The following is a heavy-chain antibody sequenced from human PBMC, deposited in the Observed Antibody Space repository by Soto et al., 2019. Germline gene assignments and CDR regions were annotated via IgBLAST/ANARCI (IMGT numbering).Heavy chain of an antibody. Sequence: QVQLVQSGAEVKKPGASVKVSCTASGYTFTDYYIHWVRQAPGQGLEWMGIIKPTDGSTSYPQKLQARVTMTRDTSTSSVYMELSSLTSEDAAIYYCARDPRGTASQFDYWGQGTLVTVSS. CDR3: ARDPRGTASQFDY. J-gene: IGHJ4*02. CDR1: GYTFTDYY. D-gene: IGHD3-16*01. V-gene: IGHV1-46*01. CDR2: IKPTDGST.